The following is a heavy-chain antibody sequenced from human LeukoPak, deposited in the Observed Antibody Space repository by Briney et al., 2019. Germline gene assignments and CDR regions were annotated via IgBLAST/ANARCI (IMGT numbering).Heavy chain of an antibody. CDR3: ARETYYYDSSGPL. Sequence: SETLSLTCTVSGGSISSSSYYWGWIRQPPGKGLEWIGSIYYSGSTYYNPSLKSRVTISVDTSKNQFSLKLSSVTAADTAVYYCARETYYYDSSGPLWGQGTLVTVSS. D-gene: IGHD3-22*01. V-gene: IGHV4-39*01. CDR2: IYYSGST. CDR1: GGSISSSSYY. J-gene: IGHJ4*02.